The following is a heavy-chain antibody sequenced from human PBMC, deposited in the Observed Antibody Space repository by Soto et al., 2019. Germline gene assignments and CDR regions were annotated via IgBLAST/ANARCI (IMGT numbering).Heavy chain of an antibody. CDR2: IYRSGNT. CDR1: GLSISTAYY. V-gene: IGHV4-38-2*01. Sequence: PSENLSLTCAGSGLSISTAYYWGWVRQPPGKGLEWIGSIYRSGNTYSNPSLQSRFAISIDASKNQFSLNLNSVTAADAATYRCVRVRGRLLWRTAFWGTGT. J-gene: IGHJ6*03. CDR3: VRVRGRLLWRTAF. D-gene: IGHD2-15*01.